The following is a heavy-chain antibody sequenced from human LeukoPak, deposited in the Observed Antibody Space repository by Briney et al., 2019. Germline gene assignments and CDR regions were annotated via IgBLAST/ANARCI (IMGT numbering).Heavy chain of an antibody. V-gene: IGHV4-39*07. CDR1: GGSISSSRYY. J-gene: IGHJ3*02. Sequence: SETLSLTCSVSGGSISSSRYYWAGIRQPPGKGLEWIGCINYSGSTYYNPSLKSRVTISVDTSKNQFSLKMSSVTAADTAVYFCARELPADAFDIWGQGPMVTVSS. CDR3: ARELPADAFDI. CDR2: INYSGST. D-gene: IGHD1-14*01.